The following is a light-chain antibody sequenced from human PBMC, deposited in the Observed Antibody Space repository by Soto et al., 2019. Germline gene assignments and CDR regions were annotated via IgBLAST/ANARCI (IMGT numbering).Light chain of an antibody. V-gene: IGKV1-5*03. J-gene: IGKJ1*01. CDR1: QSISSW. CDR3: QQYNSYSPGWT. Sequence: IQITPSPSTLSACVGGRVTITCLASQSISSWLAWYQQKPGKAPKLLIYKASSLESGVPSRFSGSGSGTEFTLTISSLQPDDFATYYCQQYNSYSPGWTFGQGTKV. CDR2: KAS.